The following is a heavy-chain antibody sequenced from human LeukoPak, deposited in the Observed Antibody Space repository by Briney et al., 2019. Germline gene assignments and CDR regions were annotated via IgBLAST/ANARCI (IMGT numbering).Heavy chain of an antibody. V-gene: IGHV3-23*01. CDR1: GFTFSSYV. J-gene: IGHJ4*02. CDR2: ISGSGGST. CDR3: AKGREWLDNFDY. Sequence: GGSLRLSCAASGFTFSSYVMSWVRQAPGKGLEWVSAISGSGGSTYYADSVKGRFTISRDNSKNTLYLQMNSLRAEDTAVYYCAKGREWLDNFDYWGQGTLVTVSS. D-gene: IGHD6-19*01.